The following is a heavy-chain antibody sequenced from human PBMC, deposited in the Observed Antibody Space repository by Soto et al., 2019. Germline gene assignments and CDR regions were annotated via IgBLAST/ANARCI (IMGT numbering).Heavy chain of an antibody. CDR3: VHRRVQIFDC. J-gene: IGHJ4*02. CDR2: VYWDDDK. Sequence: QITLKESGPTLVKPTQTLTLTCTFSGFSLSTNGEGVGWIRHPPGKALEWLALVYWDDDKRYSPSLKSRITITKDTSKNQVVLTMTNMDPVDTATYYCVHRRVQIFDCWGQGALVTVSS. V-gene: IGHV2-5*02. CDR1: GFSLSTNGEG.